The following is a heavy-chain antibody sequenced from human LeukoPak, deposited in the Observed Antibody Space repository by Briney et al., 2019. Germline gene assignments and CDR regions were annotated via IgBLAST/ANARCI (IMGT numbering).Heavy chain of an antibody. J-gene: IGHJ5*02. D-gene: IGHD6-19*01. CDR3: ARATGYSSGWRSGDWFDP. CDR2: IIPILGIA. V-gene: IGHV1-69*04. CDR1: GGTFSSYA. Sequence: ASVKVSCKASGGTFSSYAISWVRQAPGQGLEWMGRIIPILGIANYAQKFQGRVTITADKSTSTAYMELSSLRSEDTAVYYCARATGYSSGWRSGDWFDPWGQGTLVTVSS.